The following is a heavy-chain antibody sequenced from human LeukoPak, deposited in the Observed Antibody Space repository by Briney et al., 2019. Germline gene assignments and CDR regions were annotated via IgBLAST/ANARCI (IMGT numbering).Heavy chain of an antibody. CDR3: ARDRSQRYYGSGSYGYYYYYMDV. Sequence: SETLSLTCTVSGGSISSYYWSWIRQPPGKGLEWIGYIYYSGSTNYNPSLKSRVTISVDTSKNQFSLKLSSVTAADTAVYYCARDRSQRYYGSGSYGYYYYYMDVWGKGTTVTISS. V-gene: IGHV4-59*01. CDR1: GGSISSYY. CDR2: IYYSGST. D-gene: IGHD3-10*01. J-gene: IGHJ6*03.